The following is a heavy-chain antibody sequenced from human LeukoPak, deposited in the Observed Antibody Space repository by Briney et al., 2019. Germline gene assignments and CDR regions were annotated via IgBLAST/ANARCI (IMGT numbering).Heavy chain of an antibody. Sequence: PSETLSLTCTVSGGSISSYYWSWIRQPPGKGLEWIGNIYYSGSTNYNPSLKSRVTISVDTSRNQFSLKLSSVTAADTAVYYCAGSAIINWFDPWGQGTLVTVSS. V-gene: IGHV4-59*01. CDR2: IYYSGST. J-gene: IGHJ5*02. D-gene: IGHD2-2*01. CDR3: AGSAIINWFDP. CDR1: GGSISSYY.